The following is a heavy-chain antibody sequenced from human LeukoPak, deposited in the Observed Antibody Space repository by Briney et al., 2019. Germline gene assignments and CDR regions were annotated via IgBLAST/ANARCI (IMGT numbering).Heavy chain of an antibody. CDR2: INAGSGDT. J-gene: IGHJ4*02. CDR1: GYTFSGYF. CDR3: ARDLSSTAHWELDH. D-gene: IGHD7-27*01. V-gene: IGHV1-2*06. Sequence: GASVKVSCKTSGYTFSGYFVHWVRQAPGQGLEWMGRINAGSGDTEFAQKFQGRVTMTRDTFVSTAYMEVSGLTSDDTAIYYCARDLSSTAHWELDHWGQGTLVTVSS.